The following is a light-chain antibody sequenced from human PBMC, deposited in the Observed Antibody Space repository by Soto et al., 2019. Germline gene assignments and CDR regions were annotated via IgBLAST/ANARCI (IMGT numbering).Light chain of an antibody. CDR2: GAS. CDR3: QQYGSSPPYT. V-gene: IGKV3-20*01. Sequence: PGERATLSCRASQRVRSNYLAWYQHIPGQAPRLLIYGASSRATGVPDRFSGSGSGTDFTLTISRLEPEDFAVYYCQQYGSSPPYTFGQGTKLEIK. CDR1: QRVRSNY. J-gene: IGKJ2*01.